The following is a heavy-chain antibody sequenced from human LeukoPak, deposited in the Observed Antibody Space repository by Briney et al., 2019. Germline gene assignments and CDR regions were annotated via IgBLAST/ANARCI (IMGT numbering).Heavy chain of an antibody. CDR1: GGSISSYY. V-gene: IGHV4-59*08. D-gene: IGHD3-22*01. CDR3: ARHDDSSGYYIPGFDY. CDR2: IYYSGST. Sequence: SETLSLTCTVSGGSISSYYWSWIRQPPGKGLEWIGYIYYSGSTNYNPSPKSRVTISVDTSKNQFSLKLSSVTAADTAVYYCARHDDSSGYYIPGFDYWGQGTLVTVSS. J-gene: IGHJ4*02.